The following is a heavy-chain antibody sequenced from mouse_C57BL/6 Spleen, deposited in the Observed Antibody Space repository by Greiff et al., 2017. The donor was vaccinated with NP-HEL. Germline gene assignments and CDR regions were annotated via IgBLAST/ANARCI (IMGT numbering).Heavy chain of an antibody. CDR3: ARTGTLGQYYFDY. D-gene: IGHD4-1*01. Sequence: QVHVKQPGAELVKPGASVKLSCKASGYTFTSYWMHWVKQRPGRGLEWIGRIDPNSGGTKYNEKFKSKATLTVDKPSSTAYMQLSSLTSEDSAVYYCARTGTLGQYYFDYWGQGTTLTVSS. V-gene: IGHV1-72*01. CDR1: GYTFTSYW. CDR2: IDPNSGGT. J-gene: IGHJ2*01.